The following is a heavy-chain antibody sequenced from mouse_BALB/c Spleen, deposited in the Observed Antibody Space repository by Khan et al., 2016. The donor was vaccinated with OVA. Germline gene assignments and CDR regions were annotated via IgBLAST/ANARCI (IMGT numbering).Heavy chain of an antibody. D-gene: IGHD1-1*01. V-gene: IGHV9-1*02. J-gene: IGHJ1*01. CDR3: ARESSYWYVDV. CDR1: GYTFTNYR. Sequence: QCELVQSGPELKKPGETVKISCKASGYTFTNYRMNWMKQAPGKGLKWMGWINTYTGEPTYGDDFKGRFAFSLETSASTAYLQINNLKNEDMATYFCARESSYWYVDVWGAGTTVTVSS. CDR2: INTYTGEP.